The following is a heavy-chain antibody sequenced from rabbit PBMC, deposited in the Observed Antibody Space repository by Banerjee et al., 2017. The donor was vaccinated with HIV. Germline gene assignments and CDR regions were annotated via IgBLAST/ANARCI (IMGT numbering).Heavy chain of an antibody. Sequence: QSLEESGGDLVKPGASLTLTCTASGFSFSSSYYYICWVRQAPGKGLEWIACIYTGSSGNTVYASWAKGRFTISKTSSTTVTLQMTSLTAADTATYFCARDLAGVIGWNFNLWGPGTLVTVS. CDR2: IYTGSSGNT. CDR1: GFSFSSSYY. J-gene: IGHJ4*01. CDR3: ARDLAGVIGWNFNL. V-gene: IGHV1S40*01. D-gene: IGHD4-1*01.